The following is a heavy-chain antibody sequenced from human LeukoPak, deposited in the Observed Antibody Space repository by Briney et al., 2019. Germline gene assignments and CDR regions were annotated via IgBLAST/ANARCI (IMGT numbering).Heavy chain of an antibody. CDR3: ARFCSGGSCPPS. Sequence: PSETLSLTCTVSGGSISSSSYYWGWIRQPPGKGLEWIGSIYYSGSTNYNPSLKSRVTISLDTSKNQFSLKLNSVTAADTAVYYCARFCSGGSCPPSWGQGTLVTVSS. CDR2: IYYSGST. J-gene: IGHJ4*02. D-gene: IGHD2-15*01. CDR1: GGSISSSSYY. V-gene: IGHV4-39*07.